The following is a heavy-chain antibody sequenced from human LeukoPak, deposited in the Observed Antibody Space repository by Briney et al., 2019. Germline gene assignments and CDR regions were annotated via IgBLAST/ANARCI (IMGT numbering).Heavy chain of an antibody. CDR3: ARGRPHGNDY. V-gene: IGHV3-30*03. D-gene: IGHD4-23*01. J-gene: IGHJ4*02. CDR1: GFTFSSYG. CDR2: ISYDGSNK. Sequence: GGPLRLSCAASGFTFSSYGMHWVRQAPGKGLEWVAVISYDGSNKYYADSVKGRFTISRDNSKNTLYLQMNSLRVEDTAVYYCARGRPHGNDYWGQGTLVTVSS.